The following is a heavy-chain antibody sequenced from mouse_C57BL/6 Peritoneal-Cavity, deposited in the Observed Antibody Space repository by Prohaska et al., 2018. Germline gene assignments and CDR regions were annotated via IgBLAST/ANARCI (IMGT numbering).Heavy chain of an antibody. D-gene: IGHD2-5*01. CDR2: IRFKFDNFAT. V-gene: IGHV6-3*01. CDR1: GFTFSNYW. CDR3: TVTYYSNSGFAY. J-gene: IGHJ3*01. Sequence: EVKLEESGGGLVQPGGSMKLSCVASGFTFSNYWMNWVSQSPEKGLEWDAQIRFKFDNFATHYAESVKGRFTISRDDSKSSVYLQMNNLRAEDTGIYYCTVTYYSNSGFAYWGQGTLVTVSA.